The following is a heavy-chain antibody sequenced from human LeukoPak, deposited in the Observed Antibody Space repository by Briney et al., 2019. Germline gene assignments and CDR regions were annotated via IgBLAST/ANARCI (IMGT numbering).Heavy chain of an antibody. CDR3: ARAHYFDTSAYQYYFDY. J-gene: IGHJ4*02. CDR1: GYTFTGHY. D-gene: IGHD3-22*01. Sequence: ASLKVSCKASGYTFTGHYLHWVRQAPGQGLEWVGWIHPNSGDPNYAQKFQGRVTLTRDASTSTAYMEVSRLTSDDTAVYYCARAHYFDTSAYQYYFDYWGQGTLVTVSS. CDR2: IHPNSGDP. V-gene: IGHV1-2*02.